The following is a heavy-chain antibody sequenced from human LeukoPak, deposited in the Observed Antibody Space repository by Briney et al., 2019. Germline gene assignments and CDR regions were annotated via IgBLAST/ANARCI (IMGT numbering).Heavy chain of an antibody. CDR2: IYYSGST. CDR3: ASVTMVRGVIA. J-gene: IGHJ4*02. V-gene: IGHV4-61*08. Sequence: SETLSLTCTVSGGSISSGDYYWSSIRQPPGKGLEWIGYIYYSGSTHYNPSLKSRVTISVDTSKNQFSLKLSSVTAADTAVYYCASVTMVRGVIAWGQGTLVTVSS. CDR1: GGSISSGDYY. D-gene: IGHD3-10*01.